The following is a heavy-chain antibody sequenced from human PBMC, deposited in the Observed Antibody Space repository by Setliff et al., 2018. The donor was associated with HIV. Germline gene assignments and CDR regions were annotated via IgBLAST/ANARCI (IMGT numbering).Heavy chain of an antibody. CDR2: IIAISGTP. CDR3: ARGERGFLDFNWFDP. V-gene: IGHV1-69*13. CDR1: GGTFSSYA. D-gene: IGHD3-3*01. Sequence: RASVKVSCKASGGTFSSYAISWVRQTPGQGLEWMGGIIAISGTPNYAQKFQGRVTITADESTSTAYMELSSLRSEDTAVYYCARGERGFLDFNWFDPWGQGTLVTVSS. J-gene: IGHJ5*02.